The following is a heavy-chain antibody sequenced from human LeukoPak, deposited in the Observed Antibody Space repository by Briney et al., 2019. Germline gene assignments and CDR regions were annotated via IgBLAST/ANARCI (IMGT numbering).Heavy chain of an antibody. CDR3: ARAGYNWNDVSFDY. Sequence: PSETLSLTCAVSGFSISSDYYWAWIRQPPGKGLEWIGSIHHSGTTAYNPSLRSRVTISVDTSKNQFSLKLTSVTAADAAVYFCARAGYNWNDVSFDYWGQGTLVTVSS. V-gene: IGHV4-38-2*01. CDR1: GFSISSDYY. CDR2: IHHSGTT. J-gene: IGHJ4*02. D-gene: IGHD1-20*01.